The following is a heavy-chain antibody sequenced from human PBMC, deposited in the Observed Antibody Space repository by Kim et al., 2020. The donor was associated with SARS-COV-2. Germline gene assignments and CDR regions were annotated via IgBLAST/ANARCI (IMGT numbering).Heavy chain of an antibody. CDR2: SGK. CDR3: ASDPGPGPY. V-gene: IGHV3-7*01. J-gene: IGHJ4*02. Sequence: SGKYYVDSVKGRFTISRDNAKNSLYLQMNSLRAEDTAVYYCASDPGPGPYWGQGTLVTVSS.